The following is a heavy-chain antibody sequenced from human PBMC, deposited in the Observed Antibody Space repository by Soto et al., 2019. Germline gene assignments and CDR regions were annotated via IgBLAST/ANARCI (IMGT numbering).Heavy chain of an antibody. CDR3: TTEPYCSGGSCIDY. CDR2: IKSKTDGGTT. V-gene: IGHV3-15*01. D-gene: IGHD2-15*01. Sequence: PGGSLRLSCAASGFTFGNAWMSWVRQAPGKGLEWVGRIKSKTDGGTTDYAAPVKGRFTISRDDSKNTLYLQMNSLKTEDTAVYYCTTEPYCSGGSCIDYWGQGTLVTVSS. CDR1: GFTFGNAW. J-gene: IGHJ4*02.